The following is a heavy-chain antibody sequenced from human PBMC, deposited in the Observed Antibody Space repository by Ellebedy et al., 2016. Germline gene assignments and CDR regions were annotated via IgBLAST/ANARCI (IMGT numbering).Heavy chain of an antibody. V-gene: IGHV1-18*04. J-gene: IGHJ4*02. CDR3: VREEAAMTRFDY. D-gene: IGHD5-18*01. CDR2: ISNYNGRT. CDR1: GYPFIDFG. Sequence: ASVKVSCKPSGYPFIDFGITWVRQAPRQGLEWMGWISNYNGRTHYAEKFQGRVTMTRDTSTSTVYMELSSLRSEDTAVYYCVREEAAMTRFDYWGQGTLVIVSS.